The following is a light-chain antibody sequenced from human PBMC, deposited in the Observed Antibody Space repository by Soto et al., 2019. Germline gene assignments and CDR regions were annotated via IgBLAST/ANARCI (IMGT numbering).Light chain of an antibody. CDR1: SSDVGGYNY. J-gene: IGLJ1*01. Sequence: QSALTQPPSASGSPGQSVTLSCTGTSSDVGGYNYVSWYQQHPGKAPKLMIYEVTKRPSGVPDSFSGYKSGNTASLTVSGLQAEDESDYYCSSYAGSSNYVFGTGTKLTVL. CDR3: SSYAGSSNYV. V-gene: IGLV2-8*01. CDR2: EVT.